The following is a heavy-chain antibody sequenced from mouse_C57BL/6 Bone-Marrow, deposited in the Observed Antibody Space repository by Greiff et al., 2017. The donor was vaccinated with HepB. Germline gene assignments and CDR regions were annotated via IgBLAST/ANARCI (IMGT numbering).Heavy chain of an antibody. D-gene: IGHD1-1*01. CDR3: TTYYYGSRGYFDY. CDR1: GFNIKDDY. V-gene: IGHV14-4*01. J-gene: IGHJ2*01. Sequence: EVQLQQSGAELVRPGASVKLSCTASGFNIKDDYMHWVKQRPEQGLEWIGWIDPENGDTEYASKFQGKATITADTSSNTAYLQLSSLTSEDTAVYYCTTYYYGSRGYFDYWGQGTTLTVSS. CDR2: IDPENGDT.